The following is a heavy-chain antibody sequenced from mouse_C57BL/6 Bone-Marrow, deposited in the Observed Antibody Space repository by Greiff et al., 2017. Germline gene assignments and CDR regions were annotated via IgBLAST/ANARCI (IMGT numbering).Heavy chain of an antibody. Sequence: VQLQQSGAELVKPGASVKLSCTASGFNFKDYYMHWVKQRTEQGLEWIGRIDPEYGETKYASKFPGKATITADTSYNTAYLQLSRLTSKDTAVYYCASVVIDYWGQGTTLTVSS. CDR2: IDPEYGET. CDR1: GFNFKDYY. J-gene: IGHJ2*01. D-gene: IGHD1-1*01. CDR3: ASVVIDY. V-gene: IGHV14-2*01.